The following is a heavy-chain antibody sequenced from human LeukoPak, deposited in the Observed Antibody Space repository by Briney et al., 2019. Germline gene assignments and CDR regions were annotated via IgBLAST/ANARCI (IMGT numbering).Heavy chain of an antibody. J-gene: IGHJ5*02. CDR1: GFTFSSYS. D-gene: IGHD2-2*01. CDR3: ARDDCSASSCQKHQNWFDP. CDR2: ISSSSSTI. Sequence: HPGGSLRLSCAASGFTFSSYSMNWVRQAPGKGLEWVSYISSSSSTIYYADSVKGRFTISRDNAKNSLYLQMDGLRAEDTAVYYCARDDCSASSCQKHQNWFDPWGQGTLVTVSS. V-gene: IGHV3-48*04.